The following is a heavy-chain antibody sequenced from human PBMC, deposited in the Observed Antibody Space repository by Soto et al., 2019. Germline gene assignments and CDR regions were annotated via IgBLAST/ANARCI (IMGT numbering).Heavy chain of an antibody. D-gene: IGHD6-6*01. Sequence: SCSVFECRFMTYWFSWILPPHRKGLEWMGRIDPSDSYSNYSPSFQGHVTISADKSIGTAYLQWSSLKASDTAMFYCVRSGYSSPSAAPGPCDFWGQGPRVTVSS. J-gene: IGHJ4*02. CDR2: IDPSDSYS. CDR3: VRSGYSSPSAAPGPCDF. V-gene: IGHV5-10-1*01. CDR1: ECRFMTYW.